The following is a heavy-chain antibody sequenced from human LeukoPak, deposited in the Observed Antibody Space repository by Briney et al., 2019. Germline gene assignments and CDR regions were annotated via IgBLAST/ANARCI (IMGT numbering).Heavy chain of an antibody. CDR2: IYTSGST. Sequence: PSRTLSLTCTVSGGSISIYYWSWIRQPAGKGLERIVRIYTSGSTNYTPTLRTRVTMSVDTSTNQFSLKLSSVTAADTAVYYCARACRGIVGVFGAFDIWGQGTMVTVSS. D-gene: IGHD3-3*01. V-gene: IGHV4-4*07. CDR3: ARACRGIVGVFGAFDI. CDR1: GGSISIYY. J-gene: IGHJ3*02.